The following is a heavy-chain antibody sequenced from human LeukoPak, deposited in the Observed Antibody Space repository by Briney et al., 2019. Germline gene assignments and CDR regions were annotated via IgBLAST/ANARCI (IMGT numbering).Heavy chain of an antibody. Sequence: GRSLRLSCAASGFTFSSYEMNWVRQAPGKGLEWVSYISSSGSTIYYADSVKGRFTISRDNAKNSLYLQMNSLRAEDTAVYYCARDRGGDCYLDYWGQGTLVTVSS. J-gene: IGHJ4*02. CDR3: ARDRGGDCYLDY. V-gene: IGHV3-48*03. CDR1: GFTFSSYE. CDR2: ISSSGSTI. D-gene: IGHD2-21*02.